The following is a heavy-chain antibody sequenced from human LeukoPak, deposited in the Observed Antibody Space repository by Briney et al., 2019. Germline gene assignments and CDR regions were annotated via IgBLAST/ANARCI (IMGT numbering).Heavy chain of an antibody. Sequence: VKVSCKASGYTFSSYAISWVRQAPGQGLEWMGGIIPIFGTANYAQKFQGRVTITADESTSTAYMELSSLRSEDTAVYYCARGSLREQQLGLLDYWGQGTLVTVSS. J-gene: IGHJ4*02. CDR1: GYTFSSYA. CDR3: ARGSLREQQLGLLDY. V-gene: IGHV1-69*13. CDR2: IIPIFGTA. D-gene: IGHD6-13*01.